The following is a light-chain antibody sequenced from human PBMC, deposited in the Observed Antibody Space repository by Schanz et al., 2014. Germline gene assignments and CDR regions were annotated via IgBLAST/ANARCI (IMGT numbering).Light chain of an antibody. CDR2: EGS. J-gene: IGLJ3*02. CDR1: SSDVGNYNL. Sequence: QSALTQPASVSGSPGQSITISCTGTSSDVGNYNLVSWYQQHPGKAPKLMIYEGSRRPSGVSNRFSGSKSGNTASLTISGLQAEDEADYYCSSYTSSSTPNWVFGGGTKLTVL. CDR3: SSYTSSSTPNWV. V-gene: IGLV2-14*02.